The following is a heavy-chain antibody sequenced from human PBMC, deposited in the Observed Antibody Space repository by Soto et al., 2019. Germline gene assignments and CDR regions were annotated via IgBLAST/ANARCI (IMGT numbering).Heavy chain of an antibody. J-gene: IGHJ5*02. D-gene: IGHD4-17*01. CDR2: VYSGGGT. CDR3: ARRLVATVATSENNWLHP. V-gene: IGHV4-59*11. CDR1: GGSLRGHS. Sequence: SETLSLTCSVSGGSLRGHSWSWIRQSPGKGLEWIGYVYSGGGTNYSPSFMGRVTISVDTTDNQFSLKVNSVTAADTAVYFCARRLVATVATSENNWLHPWGQGVLVTVS.